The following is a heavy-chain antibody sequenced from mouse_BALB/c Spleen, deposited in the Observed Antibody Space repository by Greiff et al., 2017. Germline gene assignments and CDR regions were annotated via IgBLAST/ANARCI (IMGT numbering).Heavy chain of an antibody. V-gene: IGHV5-6-5*01. CDR1: GFTFSSYA. Sequence: EVHLVESGGGLVKPGGSLKLSCAASGFTFSSYAMSWVRQTPEKRLEWVASISSGGSTYYPDSVKGRFTISRDNAKNILYLQMSSLRSEDTAMYYCARKGDSYNVSFAYWGQGTLVTVSA. J-gene: IGHJ3*01. D-gene: IGHD2-12*01. CDR3: ARKGDSYNVSFAY. CDR2: ISSGGST.